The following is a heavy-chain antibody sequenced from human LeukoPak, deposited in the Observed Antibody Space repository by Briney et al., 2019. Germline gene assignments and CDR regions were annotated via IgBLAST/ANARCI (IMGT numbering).Heavy chain of an antibody. J-gene: IGHJ4*02. V-gene: IGHV3-7*03. CDR1: GGSISTYD. CDR2: IKEDGSGK. CDR3: ARGRGDY. D-gene: IGHD3-16*01. Sequence: ETLSLTCTVSGGSISTYDWSWIRQPPGKGLEWMANIKEDGSGKNYVDSVEGRFTISRDNAKNSVYLQMDSLRAEDTAMYYCARGRGDYWGQGTLVTVSS.